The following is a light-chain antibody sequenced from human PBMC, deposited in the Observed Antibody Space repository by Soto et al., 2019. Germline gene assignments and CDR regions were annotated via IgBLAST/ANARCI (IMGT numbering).Light chain of an antibody. CDR1: QDVDNNF. V-gene: IGKV3-20*01. CDR2: ASS. Sequence: EIVPTQSPGTLSLSPGEGATLSCRASQDVDNNFLAWYQQRPGQAPRLLIYASSRRATGIPDRFSGSGFGTDLTLTISTVGPEDIAVYFCHQYYSSITFGGGTKVEVK. J-gene: IGKJ4*01. CDR3: HQYYSSIT.